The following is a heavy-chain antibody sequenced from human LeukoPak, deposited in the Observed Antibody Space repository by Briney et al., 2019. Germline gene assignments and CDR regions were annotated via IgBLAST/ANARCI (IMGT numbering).Heavy chain of an antibody. CDR3: ASATMVRGVNNYYYYYMDV. V-gene: IGHV3-13*01. CDR2: IGTAGEI. CDR1: GFTFSSYD. J-gene: IGHJ6*03. Sequence: GGSLRLSCAASGFTFSSYDIHWVRQATGKGLEWASGIGTAGEIYYPGSVKGRFTISRDNSKNTLYLQMNSLRAEDTAVYYCASATMVRGVNNYYYYYMDVWGKGTTVTISS. D-gene: IGHD3-10*01.